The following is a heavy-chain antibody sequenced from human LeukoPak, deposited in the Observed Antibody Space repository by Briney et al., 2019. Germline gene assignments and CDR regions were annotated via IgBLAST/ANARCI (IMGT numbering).Heavy chain of an antibody. Sequence: GGSLRLSWAALGFTVITNYMSWVRQAPGKGLEWVSVIYSGGSTYYADSVKGRFTISRHNSKNTLYLQMNSLRAEDTAVYYCARVRRSFGAFYYWGQGTLVTVSS. CDR2: IYSGGST. D-gene: IGHD3-10*01. J-gene: IGHJ4*02. CDR1: GFTVITNY. CDR3: ARVRRSFGAFYY. V-gene: IGHV3-53*04.